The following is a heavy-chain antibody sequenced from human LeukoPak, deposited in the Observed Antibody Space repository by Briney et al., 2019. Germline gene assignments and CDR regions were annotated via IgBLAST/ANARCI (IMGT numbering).Heavy chain of an antibody. CDR1: GFTFSGYA. J-gene: IGHJ3*02. CDR3: ARDLPTLYYCDSSGPDAFDI. V-gene: IGHV3-30-3*01. D-gene: IGHD3-22*01. Sequence: PGGSLRLSCAASGFTFSGYAMHWVRQAPGKGLEWVAVISYDGSNKYYADSVKGRFTISRDNSKNTLYLQMNSLRAEDTAVYYCARDLPTLYYCDSSGPDAFDIWGQGTMVTVSS. CDR2: ISYDGSNK.